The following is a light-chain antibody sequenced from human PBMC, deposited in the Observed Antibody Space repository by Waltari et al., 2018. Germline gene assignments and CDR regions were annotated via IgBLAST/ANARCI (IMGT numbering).Light chain of an antibody. V-gene: IGKV3-15*01. CDR2: DAS. J-gene: IGKJ2*01. Sequence: ETVMTQSPATVSVSPGERAALSCRASQSVSSNVAWYQQKPGQAPRLLIYDASTRATGIPVRFSGSGSGTDFTLTISSLQSEDFAIYYCQQYNNWPPYTFGQGNKLEI. CDR3: QQYNNWPPYT. CDR1: QSVSSN.